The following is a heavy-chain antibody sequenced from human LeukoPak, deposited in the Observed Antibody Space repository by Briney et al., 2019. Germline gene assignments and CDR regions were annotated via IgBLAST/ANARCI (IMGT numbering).Heavy chain of an antibody. V-gene: IGHV4-61*02. CDR2: IYTSGNT. Sequence: SETLSLTCAVSGGSISSGSHYWSWIRQPAGKGLEWIGRIYTSGNTNYNPSLKSRVTISVDTSKNQFSLELSSVTAADTAVYYCVRQDGYDFWSGYLWGQGTKVTVSS. CDR1: GGSISSGSHY. CDR3: VRQDGYDFWSGYL. D-gene: IGHD3-3*01. J-gene: IGHJ3*01.